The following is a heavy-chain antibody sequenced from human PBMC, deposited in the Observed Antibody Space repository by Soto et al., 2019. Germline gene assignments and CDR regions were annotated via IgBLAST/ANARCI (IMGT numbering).Heavy chain of an antibody. J-gene: IGHJ4*02. Sequence: QVHLVESGGGVVQPGGSLRLSCAASGFTFSSYAIHWVRQAPGKGLELVAIIWFDGSNKYYADSVKGRFSISRDNSKNTLFLQMDSLGAEDTADYYSARGQRPTATTYFEFWGQGTLVIVSS. V-gene: IGHV3-33*01. CDR1: GFTFSSYA. D-gene: IGHD1-26*01. CDR2: IWFDGSNK. CDR3: ARGQRPTATTYFEF.